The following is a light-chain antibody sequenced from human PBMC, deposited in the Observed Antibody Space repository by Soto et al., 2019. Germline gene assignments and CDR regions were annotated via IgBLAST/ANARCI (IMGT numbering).Light chain of an antibody. Sequence: EVVWTQSPATLSVSPGERATLSCRASQSVSSSYLAWYQHKPGQAPRLLIYGASTRATGVPARFSGSGSGTDFTLTISSLEPEDFAVYYCQQRRSWPPTITFGQGTRLEIK. CDR1: QSVSSSY. CDR2: GAS. CDR3: QQRRSWPPTIT. J-gene: IGKJ5*01. V-gene: IGKV3D-20*02.